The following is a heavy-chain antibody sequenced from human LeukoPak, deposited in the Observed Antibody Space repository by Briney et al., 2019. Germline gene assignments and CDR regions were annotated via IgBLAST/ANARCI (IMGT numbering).Heavy chain of an antibody. D-gene: IGHD3-22*01. V-gene: IGHV4-34*01. Sequence: SETLSLTCAVYGGSFSGYYWSWIRQPPGKGLEWIGEMNHSGSANYNPSLKSRVTISVDMSKNQFSLKLSSVTAANTAVYYCARAASSGYHYWGQGTLVTVSS. J-gene: IGHJ4*01. CDR3: ARAASSGYHY. CDR1: GGSFSGYY. CDR2: MNHSGSA.